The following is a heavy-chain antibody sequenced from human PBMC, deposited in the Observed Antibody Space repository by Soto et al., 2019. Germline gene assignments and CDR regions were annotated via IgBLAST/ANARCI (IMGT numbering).Heavy chain of an antibody. CDR1: GFTFSSYA. V-gene: IGHV3-30-3*01. J-gene: IGHJ4*02. CDR3: ARDSPHYGSGTLDY. CDR2: ISYDGSNK. D-gene: IGHD3-10*01. Sequence: QVQLVESGGGVVQPGRSLRLSCAASGFTFSSYAMHWVRQAPGKGLEWVAVISYDGSNKYYADSVKGRFTISRDNSKNTLYLQMNSLRAEDTAVYYCARDSPHYGSGTLDYWGQGTLVTVS.